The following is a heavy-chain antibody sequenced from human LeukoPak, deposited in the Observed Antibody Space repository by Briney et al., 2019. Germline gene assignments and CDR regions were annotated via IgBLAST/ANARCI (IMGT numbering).Heavy chain of an antibody. Sequence: SQTLSLTCTVSGGSISSGGYYWSWIRQHPGKGLEWIGYIYYSGSTYYNPSLKSRVTISVDTSKNQFSLKLSSVTAADTAVYYCARDQVVATIDYFDYWGQGTLVTVSS. CDR1: GGSISSGGYY. D-gene: IGHD5-12*01. CDR3: ARDQVVATIDYFDY. CDR2: IYYSGST. J-gene: IGHJ4*02. V-gene: IGHV4-31*03.